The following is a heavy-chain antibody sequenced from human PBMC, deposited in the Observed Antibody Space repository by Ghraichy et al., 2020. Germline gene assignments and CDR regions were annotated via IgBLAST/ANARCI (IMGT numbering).Heavy chain of an antibody. CDR3: AGWLENAFDV. CDR1: GFSVSNNY. CDR2: IYAGGNT. Sequence: ETLSLTCAASGFSVSNNYMNWVRQAPGKGLEWVSVIYAGGNTHYADSAAGRFTISRDNSNNTLFLQMNSLRVEDTAVYYCAGWLENAFDVWGQGTMVTVAS. D-gene: IGHD6-19*01. J-gene: IGHJ3*01. V-gene: IGHV3-53*01.